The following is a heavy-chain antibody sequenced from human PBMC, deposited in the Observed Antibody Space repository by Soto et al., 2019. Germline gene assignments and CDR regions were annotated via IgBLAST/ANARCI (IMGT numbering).Heavy chain of an antibody. CDR1: GGSISSGGYY. CDR2: IYYSGST. V-gene: IGHV4-31*03. Sequence: SLTCTVSGGSISSGGYYWSWIRQHPGKGLEWIGYIYYSGSTYYNPSLKSRVTISVDTSKNQFSLKLSSVTVADTAVYYCAVLKMATIRPHGWFDPWGQGTLVTVSS. D-gene: IGHD5-12*01. J-gene: IGHJ5*02. CDR3: AVLKMATIRPHGWFDP.